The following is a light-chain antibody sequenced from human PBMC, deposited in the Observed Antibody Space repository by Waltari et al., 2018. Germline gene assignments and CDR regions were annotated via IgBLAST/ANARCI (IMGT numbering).Light chain of an antibody. CDR2: DGS. J-gene: IGLJ3*02. CDR1: NIESKS. V-gene: IGLV3-21*04. Sequence: SYVLTQPPSVSVAPGKTASITCEGNNIESKSVQWYQQKPGQAPLLVISDGSDRPSGIPERFSGSNSGNTATLTISRVEAGDEADYYCHVWDSGSDHHVFGGGAKLTVL. CDR3: HVWDSGSDHHV.